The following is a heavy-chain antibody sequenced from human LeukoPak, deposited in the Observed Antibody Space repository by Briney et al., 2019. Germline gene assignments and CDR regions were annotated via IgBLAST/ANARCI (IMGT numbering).Heavy chain of an antibody. D-gene: IGHD3-3*01. Sequence: ASVKVSCKASGYTSTSYDINWVRQATGQGLEWMGWMNPNSGNTGYAQKFQGRVTMTRNTSISTAYMELSSLRSDDTAVYYCARELLGFLEWVGTGYYYYGMDVWGQGTTVTVSS. CDR1: GYTSTSYD. J-gene: IGHJ6*02. CDR2: MNPNSGNT. CDR3: ARELLGFLEWVGTGYYYYGMDV. V-gene: IGHV1-8*01.